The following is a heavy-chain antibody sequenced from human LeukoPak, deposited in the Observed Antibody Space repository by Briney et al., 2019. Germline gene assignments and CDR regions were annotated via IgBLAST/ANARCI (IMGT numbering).Heavy chain of an antibody. V-gene: IGHV4-59*01. CDR1: GGSISSYY. D-gene: IGHD1-26*01. Sequence: SETLSLTCTVSGGSISSYYWSWIRQPPGEGLEWIGYIYYSGSTNYNPSLKSRVTISVDTSKNQFSLKLSSVTAADTAVYYCARIQSGSYYGWFDPWGQGTLVTVSS. CDR2: IYYSGST. J-gene: IGHJ5*02. CDR3: ARIQSGSYYGWFDP.